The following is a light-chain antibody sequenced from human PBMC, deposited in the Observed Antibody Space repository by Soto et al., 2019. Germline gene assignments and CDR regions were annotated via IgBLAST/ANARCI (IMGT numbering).Light chain of an antibody. V-gene: IGKV3-15*01. CDR1: QSVSSY. J-gene: IGKJ4*01. CDR3: QQYNNWPPLT. CDR2: GAS. Sequence: ESVVTKWPASLSLYPGEQATLSFRASQSVSSYLAWYQQKPGQAPRLLIYGASTRATGIPARFSGSGSGTEFTLTISSLQSEDFAVYYCQQYNNWPPLTFGGRAKVDI.